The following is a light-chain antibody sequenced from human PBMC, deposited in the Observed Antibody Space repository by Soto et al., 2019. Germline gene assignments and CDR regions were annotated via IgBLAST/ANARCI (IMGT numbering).Light chain of an antibody. CDR1: QSVSNN. V-gene: IGKV3D-15*01. CDR3: QQYNDWPLT. J-gene: IGKJ1*01. CDR2: DAS. Sequence: EIVLTQSPGTLSLSPGERATLSCRASQSVSNNYLAWYQQKPGQAPRLLIYDASNRATGIPARFSGTGSGTEFTLTISSLQSEDFALYYCQQYNDWPLTFGQGTKV.